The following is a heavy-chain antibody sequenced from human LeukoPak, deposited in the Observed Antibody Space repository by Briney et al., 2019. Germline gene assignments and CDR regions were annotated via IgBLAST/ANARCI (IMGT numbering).Heavy chain of an antibody. J-gene: IGHJ6*03. Sequence: NPSETLSLTCAVYGGSFIGYYWSWIRQPPGKGLEWIGEINHSGSTNYNPSLKSRVTISVDTSKNQFSLKLSSVTAADTAVYYCARGVGLVYYGSGSYYPYYYYYMDVWGKGTTVTVSS. D-gene: IGHD3-10*01. CDR1: GGSFIGYY. V-gene: IGHV4-34*01. CDR2: INHSGST. CDR3: ARGVGLVYYGSGSYYPYYYYYMDV.